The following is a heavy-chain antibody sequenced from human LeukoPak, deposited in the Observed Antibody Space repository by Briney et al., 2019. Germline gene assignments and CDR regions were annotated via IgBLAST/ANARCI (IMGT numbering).Heavy chain of an antibody. D-gene: IGHD6-6*01. CDR3: ARSIATYGPTHNWFGP. J-gene: IGHJ5*02. V-gene: IGHV4-39*01. CDR1: GGSITSSLSY. Sequence: PSDTLSLTCSVSGGSITSSLSYWGWIRQPPGKGLEWIGSIYYSGSTYYSPSLKSRVTISVDTSKNQFSLKLSSVTAADTAVYYCARSIATYGPTHNWFGPWGQGILVTVSS. CDR2: IYYSGST.